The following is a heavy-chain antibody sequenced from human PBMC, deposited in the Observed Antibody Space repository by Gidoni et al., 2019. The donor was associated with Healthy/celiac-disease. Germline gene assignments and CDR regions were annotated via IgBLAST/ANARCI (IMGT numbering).Heavy chain of an antibody. J-gene: IGHJ3*02. CDR1: GFTFDDYA. CDR3: AKDSLTGYSPGAFDI. D-gene: IGHD3-9*01. Sequence: EVQLVESGGGLVQPGRSLRLSCAASGFTFDDYAMHWVRQAPGKGLEWVSGISWNSGSIGYADSVKGRFTISRDNAKNSLYLQMNSLRAEDTALYYCAKDSLTGYSPGAFDIWGQGTMVTVSS. V-gene: IGHV3-9*01. CDR2: ISWNSGSI.